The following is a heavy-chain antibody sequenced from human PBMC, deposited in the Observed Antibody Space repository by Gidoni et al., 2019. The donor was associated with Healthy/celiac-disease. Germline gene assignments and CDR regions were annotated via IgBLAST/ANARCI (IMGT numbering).Heavy chain of an antibody. V-gene: IGHV3-23*01. CDR1: GFTFSSSA. J-gene: IGHJ4*02. CDR2: SSGRGGST. CDR3: AKDGGVEWYYYDSSGYYPNGFDY. D-gene: IGHD3-22*01. Sequence: EVQLLESGGGLVQPGGSLRLSCAASGFTFSSSAMSWVRQAPGKGLDWVSASSGRGGSTYYADSVKGRFTISRDNSKKTLYLQMNSLRAEDTAVYYCAKDGGVEWYYYDSSGYYPNGFDYWGQGTLVTVSS.